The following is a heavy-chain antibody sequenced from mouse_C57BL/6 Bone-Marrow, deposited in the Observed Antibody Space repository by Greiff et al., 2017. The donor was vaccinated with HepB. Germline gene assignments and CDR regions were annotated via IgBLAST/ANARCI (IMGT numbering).Heavy chain of an antibody. J-gene: IGHJ2*01. CDR2: INPNNGGT. D-gene: IGHD2-4*01. Sequence: EVQLQQSGPELVKPGASVKISCKASGYTFTDYYMNWVKQSHGKSLEWIGDINPNNGGTSYNQKFKGKATLTVDKSSSTAYMELRSLTSEDSAVYYCARGRLRQVYFDYWGQGTTLTVSS. CDR3: ARGRLRQVYFDY. CDR1: GYTFTDYY. V-gene: IGHV1-26*01.